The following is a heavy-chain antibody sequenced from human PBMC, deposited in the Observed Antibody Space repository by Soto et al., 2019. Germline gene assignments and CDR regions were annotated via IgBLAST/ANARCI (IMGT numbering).Heavy chain of an antibody. J-gene: IGHJ4*02. V-gene: IGHV4-59*01. CDR1: GGSISSYY. D-gene: IGHD4-17*01. Sequence: QVQLQESGPGLVKPSETLSLTCTVSGGSISSYYWSWIRQPPGKGLEWIGYIYYSGSTNYNPSLKSRVTISVATSKNQFSPKLSSVTAADTAVYYCARDSYGDYTFDYWGQGTLVTVSS. CDR3: ARDSYGDYTFDY. CDR2: IYYSGST.